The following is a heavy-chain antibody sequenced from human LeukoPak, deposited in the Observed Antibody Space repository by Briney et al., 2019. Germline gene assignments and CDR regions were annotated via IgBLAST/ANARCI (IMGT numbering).Heavy chain of an antibody. CDR3: ARVSPFDY. Sequence: PGGSLRLSCAASGFTVSTSYVSWVRQAPGKGLEWVSVTYSSGTTYYADSLKGRFTISRDSSKNTVYLQINDLRVDDTAVYYCARVSPFDYWGQGTLVTASS. CDR2: TYSSGTT. CDR1: GFTVSTSY. V-gene: IGHV3-66*01. J-gene: IGHJ4*02.